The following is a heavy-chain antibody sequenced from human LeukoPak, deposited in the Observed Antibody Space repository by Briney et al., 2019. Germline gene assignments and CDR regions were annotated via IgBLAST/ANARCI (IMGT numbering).Heavy chain of an antibody. CDR2: IIPIFGTA. CDR3: ARDRAQ. D-gene: IGHD3-10*01. V-gene: IGHV1-69*13. J-gene: IGHJ4*02. CDR1: GYTLTELS. Sequence: ASVKVSCKVSGYTLTELSMHWVRQAPGQGLEWMGGIIPIFGTANYAQKFQGRVTITADESTSTAYMELSSLRSEDTAVYYCARDRAQWGQGTLVTVSS.